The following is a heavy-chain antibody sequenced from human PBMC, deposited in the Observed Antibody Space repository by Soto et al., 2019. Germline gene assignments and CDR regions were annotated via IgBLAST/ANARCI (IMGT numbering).Heavy chain of an antibody. CDR2: INHSGST. CDR1: GGSFSGYY. Sequence: SETLSLTCAVYGGSFSGYYWSWIRQPPGKGLEWIGEINHSGSTNYTPSLKSRVTISVDTSKNQFSLKLSSVTAADTAVYYCARGLNYDFWSGYPSSYYYYGMDVWGQGTTVTVSS. CDR3: ARGLNYDFWSGYPSSYYYYGMDV. V-gene: IGHV4-34*01. J-gene: IGHJ6*02. D-gene: IGHD3-3*01.